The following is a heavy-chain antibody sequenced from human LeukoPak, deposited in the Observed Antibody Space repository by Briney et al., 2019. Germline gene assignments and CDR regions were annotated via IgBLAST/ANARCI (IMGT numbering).Heavy chain of an antibody. Sequence: PSETLSLTCTVSGGSISSYYWSWIRQPPGKGLEWIGYIYYSGSTNYNPSLKSRVTISVDTSKNQFSLKLSSVTAADTAVYYCARTRAAGYSSGWYHYWGQGTLVTVSS. J-gene: IGHJ4*02. D-gene: IGHD6-19*01. CDR3: ARTRAAGYSSGWYHY. V-gene: IGHV4-59*01. CDR2: IYYSGST. CDR1: GGSISSYY.